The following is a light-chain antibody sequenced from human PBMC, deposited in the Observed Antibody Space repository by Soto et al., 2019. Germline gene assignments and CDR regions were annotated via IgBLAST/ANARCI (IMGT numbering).Light chain of an antibody. CDR1: QSVSSN. Sequence: EIVMTQSPATLSVSPGDRATLSCRASQSVSSNLAWYQQKPGQAPRLLIYGASTRATGIPARFSGSGSGTEFTLNISSLQSEDSAVYYCQQYNNWPWTFGQGTKVEIK. CDR3: QQYNNWPWT. J-gene: IGKJ1*01. CDR2: GAS. V-gene: IGKV3-15*01.